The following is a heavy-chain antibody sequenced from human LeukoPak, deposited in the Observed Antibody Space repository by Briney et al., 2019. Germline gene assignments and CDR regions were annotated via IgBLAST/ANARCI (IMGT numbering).Heavy chain of an antibody. Sequence: PSETLSLTCTVSGGSISSGGYYWSWIRQHPGKGLEWIGYIYYSGSTYYNPSLKSRVTISVDTSKNQFSLKLSSVTAADTAVYYCASVDLGMPTFDIWGQGTMVTVSS. J-gene: IGHJ3*02. CDR2: IYYSGST. V-gene: IGHV4-31*03. CDR1: GGSISSGGYY. D-gene: IGHD2-2*01. CDR3: ASVDLGMPTFDI.